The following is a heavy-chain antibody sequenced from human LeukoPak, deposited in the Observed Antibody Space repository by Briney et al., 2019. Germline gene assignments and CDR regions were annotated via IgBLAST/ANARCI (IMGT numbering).Heavy chain of an antibody. V-gene: IGHV1-18*01. J-gene: IGHJ6*03. CDR3: ARSGLPSHLTSYYFYYMDV. CDR1: GYIFTNYG. D-gene: IGHD3/OR15-3a*01. Sequence: ASVKVSCKASGYIFTNYGITWVRQAPGQGLKWMGWINTFNNNTNYVQNLQGRVTMTTDTSTSTAYMELRSLRFDDTAVYYCARSGLPSHLTSYYFYYMDVWGKGTTVTVSS. CDR2: INTFNNNT.